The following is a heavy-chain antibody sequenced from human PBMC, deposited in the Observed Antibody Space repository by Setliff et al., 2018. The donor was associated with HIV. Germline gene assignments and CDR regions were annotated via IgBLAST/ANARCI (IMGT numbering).Heavy chain of an antibody. CDR1: GGTFSSYS. D-gene: IGHD1-1*01. Sequence: ASVKVSCKASGGTFSSYSITWVRQAPGQGLEWMGGIIPAFGTPNYAQKFQGRVTITADESMSTGYMELTNLRSEDTAIYYCARGVSTPVGNGALNRYFYMDVWGKGTAVTVSS. CDR3: ARGVSTPVGNGALNRYFYMDV. V-gene: IGHV1-69*13. CDR2: IIPAFGTP. J-gene: IGHJ6*03.